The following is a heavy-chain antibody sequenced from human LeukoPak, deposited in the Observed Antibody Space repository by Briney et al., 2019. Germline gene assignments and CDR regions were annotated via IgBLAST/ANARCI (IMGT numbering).Heavy chain of an antibody. V-gene: IGHV4-31*03. CDR2: IYYSGST. D-gene: IGHD2-21*02. CDR3: VMGDCGGDCYPPGDI. CDR1: GGSISSGGYY. Sequence: PSETLSLTCTVSGGSISSGGYYWSWIRQHPGKGLEWIGYIYYSGSTYYNPSLKSRVTISVDTSKNQFSLKLSSVTAADTAVYYCVMGDCGGDCYPPGDIWGQGTMVTVSS. J-gene: IGHJ3*02.